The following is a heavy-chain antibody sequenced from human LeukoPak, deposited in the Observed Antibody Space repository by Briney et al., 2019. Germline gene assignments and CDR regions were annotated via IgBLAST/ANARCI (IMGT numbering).Heavy chain of an antibody. CDR1: GYTFTGYY. V-gene: IGHV1-2*02. CDR3: ARAGSGWYDGVDY. D-gene: IGHD6-19*01. Sequence: ASVKVSCKASGYTFTGYYMHWVRQAPGQGLEWMGWINPNSGGTNYAQKIQGRVTMTRDTTISTAYMELSRLRSDDTAVYYCARAGSGWYDGVDYWGQGTLVTVSS. J-gene: IGHJ4*02. CDR2: INPNSGGT.